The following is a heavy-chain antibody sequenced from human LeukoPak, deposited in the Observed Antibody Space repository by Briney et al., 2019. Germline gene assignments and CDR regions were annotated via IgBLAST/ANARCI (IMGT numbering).Heavy chain of an antibody. J-gene: IGHJ4*02. Sequence: PGGSLRLSCAASGFTFSSYAMSWVRQAPGKGLEWVSAISGSGGSTYYADSVKGRFTISRDNSKNTLYLQMNSLRAEDTAVYYCAKRSAIRVGEHQLLSGWGQGTLVTVSS. CDR3: AKRSAIRVGEHQLLSG. D-gene: IGHD2-2*01. CDR1: GFTFSSYA. CDR2: ISGSGGST. V-gene: IGHV3-23*01.